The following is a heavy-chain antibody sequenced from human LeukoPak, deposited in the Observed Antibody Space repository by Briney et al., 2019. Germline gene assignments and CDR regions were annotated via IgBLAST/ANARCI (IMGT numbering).Heavy chain of an antibody. CDR2: ISWNSGSI. Sequence: GGSLRLSCAASGFTFDDYAMHWVRQAPGKGLEWVSGISWNSGSIGYADSVKGRFTISRDNAKNSLYLQMNSLRAEDTALYYCAKAAALTRFDYWGQGTLVTVSS. D-gene: IGHD6-25*01. J-gene: IGHJ4*02. CDR1: GFTFDDYA. V-gene: IGHV3-9*01. CDR3: AKAAALTRFDY.